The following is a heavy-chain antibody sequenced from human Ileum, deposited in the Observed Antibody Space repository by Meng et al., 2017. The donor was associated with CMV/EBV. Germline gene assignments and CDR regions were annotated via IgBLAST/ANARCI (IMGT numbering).Heavy chain of an antibody. CDR2: LYTSGST. CDR1: GGSISSGGYY. Sequence: VSGGSISSGGYYWSWIRQPAGKGLEWIGRLYTSGSTTYNPSLKSRVTISVDSSKNQFSLRLSSVTAADTAVYYCARDLGDANWFDPWGQGTLVTVSS. D-gene: IGHD4-17*01. CDR3: ARDLGDANWFDP. V-gene: IGHV4-61*02. J-gene: IGHJ5*02.